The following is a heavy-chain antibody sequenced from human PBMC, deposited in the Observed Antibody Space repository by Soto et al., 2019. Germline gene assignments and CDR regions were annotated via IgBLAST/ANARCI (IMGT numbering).Heavy chain of an antibody. Sequence: SETLSLTCSVSGGSLSSSSYYWGWIRQPPGKGLEWIGSIYYTGTTYYNASLKSRVTISVDTSKNQFSLNLSSVTAADTAVYYCASYSSWGGDNAGWGQGTLVTVSS. J-gene: IGHJ4*02. V-gene: IGHV4-39*01. CDR3: ASYSSWGGDNAG. D-gene: IGHD4-17*01. CDR2: IYYTGTT. CDR1: GGSLSSSSYY.